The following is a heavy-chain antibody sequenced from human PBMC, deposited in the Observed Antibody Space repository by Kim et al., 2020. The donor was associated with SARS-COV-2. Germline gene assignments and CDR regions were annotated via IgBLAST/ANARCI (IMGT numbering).Heavy chain of an antibody. Sequence: SLKSRVTISVDTSKNQFSLKLSSVTAADTAVYYCARLLQGFTMVRGAIDYWGQGTLVTVSS. V-gene: IGHV4-39*01. CDR3: ARLLQGFTMVRGAIDY. D-gene: IGHD3-10*01. J-gene: IGHJ4*02.